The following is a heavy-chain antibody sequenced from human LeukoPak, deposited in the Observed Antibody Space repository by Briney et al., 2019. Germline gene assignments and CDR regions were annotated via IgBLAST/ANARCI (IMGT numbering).Heavy chain of an antibody. Sequence: SETLSLTCTVSGGSISSGGYYWSWIRQHPGKGLEWIGYIYYSGSTYYNPSLKSRVTISVDTSKNQFSLKLSSVTAADTAVYYCARVADYYDSSGYGYFDYWGQGTLVTVSS. V-gene: IGHV4-31*03. CDR3: ARVADYYDSSGYGYFDY. CDR2: IYYSGST. CDR1: GGSISSGGYY. D-gene: IGHD3-22*01. J-gene: IGHJ4*02.